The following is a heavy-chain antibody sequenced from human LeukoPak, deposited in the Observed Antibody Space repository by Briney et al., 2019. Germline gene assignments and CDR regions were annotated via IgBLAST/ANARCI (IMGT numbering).Heavy chain of an antibody. Sequence: PGRSLRLSCAASGFTFSSYAMHRVRQAPDKGLEGVAVISYDGSNKYYADSVKGRFTISRDNSKNTLYLQMNSLRAEDTAVYYCARWPGYGMDVWGKGTTVTVSS. V-gene: IGHV3-30*04. CDR3: ARWPGYGMDV. CDR1: GFTFSSYA. CDR2: ISYDGSNK. J-gene: IGHJ6*04.